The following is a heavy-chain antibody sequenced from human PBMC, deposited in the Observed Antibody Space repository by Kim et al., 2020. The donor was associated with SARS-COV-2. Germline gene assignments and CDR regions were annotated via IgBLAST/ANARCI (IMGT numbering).Heavy chain of an antibody. Sequence: GGSLRLSCAASGFTFSSYAMSWVRQAPGKGLEWVSAISGSGGSTYYADSVKGRFTISRDNSKNTLYLQMNSLRAEDTAVYYCALGYFYWLLPGAFDIWGQETMVTVSS. D-gene: IGHD3-9*01. V-gene: IGHV3-23*01. CDR2: ISGSGGST. CDR1: GFTFSSYA. J-gene: IGHJ3*02. CDR3: ALGYFYWLLPGAFDI.